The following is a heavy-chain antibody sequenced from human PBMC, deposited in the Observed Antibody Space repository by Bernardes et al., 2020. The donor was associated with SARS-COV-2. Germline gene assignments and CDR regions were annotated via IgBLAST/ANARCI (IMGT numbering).Heavy chain of an antibody. CDR3: ATGLGYCTNGVCYTGYGMDV. Sequence: SETLPLTCTVSGGSISSSSYYWGWIPQPKGKGLEWIGSIYYSGSTYYNPSLKSRVTISVDTSKNQFSLKLSSVTAADTAVYYCATGLGYCTNGVCYTGYGMDVWGQGTTVTVSS. J-gene: IGHJ6*02. D-gene: IGHD2-8*01. CDR2: IYYSGST. V-gene: IGHV4-39*01. CDR1: GGSISSSSYY.